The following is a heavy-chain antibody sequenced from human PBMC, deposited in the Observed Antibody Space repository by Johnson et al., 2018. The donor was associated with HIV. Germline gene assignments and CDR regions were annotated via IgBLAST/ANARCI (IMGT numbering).Heavy chain of an antibody. Sequence: QMQLVESGGGLVQPGRSLRLSCAASGFTFSSYPMHWVRQAPGKGLEWVAIISYDGSNKYYDDSVTGRFTISRDNSKNTLYLQMNSLRAEDTAVYYCARAYSYGAFEIWGLGTKVTVSS. CDR3: ARAYSYGAFEI. V-gene: IGHV3-30*04. CDR2: ISYDGSNK. J-gene: IGHJ3*02. CDR1: GFTFSSYP. D-gene: IGHD5-18*01.